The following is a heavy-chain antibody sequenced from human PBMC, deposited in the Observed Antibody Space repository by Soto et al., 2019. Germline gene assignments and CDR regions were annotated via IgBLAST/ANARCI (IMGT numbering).Heavy chain of an antibody. D-gene: IGHD6-13*01. CDR2: TRNKANSYTT. Sequence: GGSLRLSCAASGFTFSNAWMDWVRQAPGKGLEWVGRTRNKANSYTTEYAASVKGRFTISRDDSKNSLYLQMNSLKTEDTAVYYCAKYSSSWYALDYWGQGTLVTVSS. V-gene: IGHV3-72*01. CDR3: AKYSSSWYALDY. CDR1: GFTFSNAW. J-gene: IGHJ4*02.